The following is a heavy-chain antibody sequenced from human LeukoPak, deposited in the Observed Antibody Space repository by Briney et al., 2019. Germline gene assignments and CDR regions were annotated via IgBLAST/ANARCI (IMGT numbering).Heavy chain of an antibody. CDR3: ATVGYSYGGYYYYYYMDV. CDR1: GFTFSSYG. D-gene: IGHD5-18*01. CDR2: IWYGGSNK. Sequence: GGSLRLPCAASGFTFSSYGMNWVRQAPGKGLEWVAVIWYGGSNKYYADSVKGRFTISRDNSKNTLYLQMNSLRAEDTAVYYCATVGYSYGGYYYYYYMDVWGKGTTVTVSS. V-gene: IGHV3-33*01. J-gene: IGHJ6*03.